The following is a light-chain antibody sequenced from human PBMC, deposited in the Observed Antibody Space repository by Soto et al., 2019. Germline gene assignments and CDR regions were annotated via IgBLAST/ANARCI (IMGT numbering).Light chain of an antibody. CDR2: LGS. Sequence: DIVMTQSPLSLPVTPGEPASISCRSSQSLLHSNGYNYLDWYLQKPGQSPQLLIYLGSNRASGVPDEFSGSGSGTDFTLKISRVEAEDVGVYYCMQALQTPLVTFGGGTKVEIK. V-gene: IGKV2-28*01. J-gene: IGKJ4*01. CDR1: QSLLHSNGYNY. CDR3: MQALQTPLVT.